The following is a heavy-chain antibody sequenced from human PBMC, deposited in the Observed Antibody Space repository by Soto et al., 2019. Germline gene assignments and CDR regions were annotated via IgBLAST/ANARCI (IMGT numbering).Heavy chain of an antibody. CDR3: ARGGVDGAMGDWFDP. V-gene: IGHV1-2*02. CDR1: GYTFTGYY. Sequence: ASVKVSCKASGYTFTGYYMHWVRRAPGQGLEWMGWVNPNSGGTNYAQKFQGRVTMSRDTSISTAYMELSRLRSDDTAVYYCARGGVDGAMGDWFDPWGQGTLGTVSS. J-gene: IGHJ5*02. CDR2: VNPNSGGT. D-gene: IGHD1-26*01.